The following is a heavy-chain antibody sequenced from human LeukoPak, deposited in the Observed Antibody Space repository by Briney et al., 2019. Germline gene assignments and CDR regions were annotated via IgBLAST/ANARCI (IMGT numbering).Heavy chain of an antibody. Sequence: SVKVSCKASGYTFTSYYMHWVRQAPGQGLEWMGGIIPMFETANYAQKFQGRVTITADEFTTTVYMELSSLRSEDTAVYYCARGIRYYDILTGHVKGHDNSYYYYMDVWGQGTAVTISS. J-gene: IGHJ6*03. CDR2: IIPMFETA. V-gene: IGHV1-69*13. CDR3: ARGIRYYDILTGHVKGHDNSYYYYMDV. CDR1: GYTFTSYY. D-gene: IGHD3-9*01.